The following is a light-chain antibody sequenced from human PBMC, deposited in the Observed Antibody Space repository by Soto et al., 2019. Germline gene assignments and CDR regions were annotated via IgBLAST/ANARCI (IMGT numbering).Light chain of an antibody. CDR2: AAS. Sequence: DIQMTQSPSSLSASVGDRVTITCRASQSISSYLNWYQQKPGKAPKLLIYAASSLQSGVPSRFSGSGSGTDFTLTISILQPDDFATYYCQQSYSTPWGFGPGTKVEIK. J-gene: IGKJ1*01. V-gene: IGKV1-39*01. CDR1: QSISSY. CDR3: QQSYSTPWG.